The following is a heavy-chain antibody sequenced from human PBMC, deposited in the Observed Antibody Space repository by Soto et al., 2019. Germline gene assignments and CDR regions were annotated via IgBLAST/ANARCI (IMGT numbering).Heavy chain of an antibody. Sequence: QVQLVQSGAEVKKPGSSVKVSCKASGGTFSSYAISWVRQAPGQGLEWMGGIIPIFGTANYAQKFQGRVTSTADESTSPAYMELSSLRAEATGVYSCAGQQLSLPFDYWGQGTLVTVSS. CDR3: AGQQLSLPFDY. D-gene: IGHD6-13*01. V-gene: IGHV1-69*12. J-gene: IGHJ4*02. CDR1: GGTFSSYA. CDR2: IIPIFGTA.